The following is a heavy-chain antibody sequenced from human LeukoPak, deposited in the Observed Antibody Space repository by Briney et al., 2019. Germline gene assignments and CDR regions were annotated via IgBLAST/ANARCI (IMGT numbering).Heavy chain of an antibody. CDR3: AREINWGENYYYYGMDV. J-gene: IGHJ6*02. D-gene: IGHD7-27*01. Sequence: SQTLSLTCAISGDSVSSNSAAWTWIRQSPSRGLEWLGRTYYRSKWYNDYAVSVKSRITINPDTSKNQFSLQLNSVTPEDTAVYYCAREINWGENYYYYGMDVWGQGTTVTVSS. V-gene: IGHV6-1*01. CDR2: TYYRSKWYN. CDR1: GDSVSSNSAA.